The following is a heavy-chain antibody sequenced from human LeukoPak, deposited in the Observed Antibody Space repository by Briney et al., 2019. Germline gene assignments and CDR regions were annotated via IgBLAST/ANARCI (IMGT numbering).Heavy chain of an antibody. CDR2: IYNSGST. CDR3: AKSGGYGLIDY. J-gene: IGHJ4*02. D-gene: IGHD1-26*01. V-gene: IGHV4-34*01. Sequence: SETLSLTCAVYGGSFSGYYWGWIRQPPGKGLEWIGHIYNSGSTYYTASLKSRITISIDTSKNQSSLRLNSVTAADTAMYYCAKSGGYGLIDYWGQGTLVTVSS. CDR1: GGSFSGYY.